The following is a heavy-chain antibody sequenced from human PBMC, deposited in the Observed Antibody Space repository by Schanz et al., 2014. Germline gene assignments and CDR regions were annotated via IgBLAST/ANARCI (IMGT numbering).Heavy chain of an antibody. Sequence: DVQLVESGGGLVQPGGSLRLSCAASGFTFTGHWMSWVRQAPGKGLEWVANIKEDGSKKYYVDSVRGRFTISRDNATNSAYLQLNSLPAEDTAVYHCARDSRYCTGVDCKGDAFDLWGQGTLVTVSS. D-gene: IGHD2-8*02. CDR1: GFTFTGHW. V-gene: IGHV3-7*01. J-gene: IGHJ3*01. CDR3: ARDSRYCTGVDCKGDAFDL. CDR2: IKEDGSKK.